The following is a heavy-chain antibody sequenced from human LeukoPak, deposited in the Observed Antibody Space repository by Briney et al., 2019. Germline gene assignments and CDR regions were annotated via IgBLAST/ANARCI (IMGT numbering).Heavy chain of an antibody. D-gene: IGHD2/OR15-2a*01. CDR1: GFTVSSSY. CDR3: ARDSLSPPQGDS. Sequence: GGSLRLSCAASGFTVSSSYMSWVRQAPGKGLEWVSVIYSDGSTYYPDSVKGRFTISRDNSKNTLYLQMSSLRAEDTAVYFCARDSLSPPQGDSWGQGTLVTVSS. J-gene: IGHJ4*02. V-gene: IGHV3-53*01. CDR2: IYSDGST.